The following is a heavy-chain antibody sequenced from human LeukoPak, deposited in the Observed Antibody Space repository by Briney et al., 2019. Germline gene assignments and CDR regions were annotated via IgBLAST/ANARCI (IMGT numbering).Heavy chain of an antibody. CDR1: GFTVNSNH. CDR3: ARDSPPDY. V-gene: IGHV3-20*04. Sequence: GGSLRLSCATSGFTVNSNHMGWVRQAPGKGLEWVSGITWNGGSTGYADSVKGRFTISRDNAKNSLYLQMNSLRPEDTAVYYCARDSPPDYWGQGTLVTVSS. J-gene: IGHJ4*02. CDR2: ITWNGGST.